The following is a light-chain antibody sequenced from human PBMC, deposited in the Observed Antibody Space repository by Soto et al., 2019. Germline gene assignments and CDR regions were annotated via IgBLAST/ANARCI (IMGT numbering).Light chain of an antibody. CDR1: QSVSSN. CDR2: GAS. V-gene: IGKV3-15*01. CDR3: QQYDTYWT. Sequence: EVGMTHAPSTLSVSPGGRATLSCRASQSVSSNLAWYQQKPGQAPRLLIYGASTRATGIPSRFSGSGSGTEFTLTISSLQPDDFATYYCQQYDTYWTFGQGTNV. J-gene: IGKJ1*01.